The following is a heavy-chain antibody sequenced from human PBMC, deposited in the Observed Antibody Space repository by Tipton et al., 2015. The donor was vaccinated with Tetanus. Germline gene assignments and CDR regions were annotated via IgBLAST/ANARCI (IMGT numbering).Heavy chain of an antibody. D-gene: IGHD3-10*01. Sequence: TLSLTCTVSGGSISSNYWSWIRQPAGKGLEWIGRIYTSGSTNYNPSLKSRVTISVDTSKNQFSLKLSSVTAADTAVYYCASHYGSGSDDAFDIWGQGTMVTVSS. J-gene: IGHJ3*02. V-gene: IGHV4-4*07. CDR3: ASHYGSGSDDAFDI. CDR1: GGSISSNY. CDR2: IYTSGST.